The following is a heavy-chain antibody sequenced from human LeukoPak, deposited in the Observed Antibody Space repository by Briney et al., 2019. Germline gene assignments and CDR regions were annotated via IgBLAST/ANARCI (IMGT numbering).Heavy chain of an antibody. CDR1: GFTFSSYS. V-gene: IGHV3-21*01. J-gene: IGHJ5*02. Sequence: GGSLRLSCAASGFTFSSYSMNWVRQAPGKGLEWVSSISSSSSYIYYADSVKGRFTISRDNAKNSLYLQMNSLRAEDTAVYYCARGSLWVGELLWFDPWGQGTLVTVSS. CDR2: ISSSSSYI. D-gene: IGHD3-10*01. CDR3: ARGSLWVGELLWFDP.